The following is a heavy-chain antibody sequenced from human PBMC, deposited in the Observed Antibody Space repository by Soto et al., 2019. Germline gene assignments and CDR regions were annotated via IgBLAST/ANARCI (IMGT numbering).Heavy chain of an antibody. CDR1: GYSFTSHW. CDR2: IYPSDSDI. CDR3: ARQDYSSYRGGMHV. Sequence: GESLKISCKTSGYSFTSHWIAWVSQIHGKGLVWMGIIYPSDSDIRYRPFFQGQVTISVDKSISTAYLHWSRLKASDTATYYCARQDYSSYRGGMHVWGHVTTVTVS. V-gene: IGHV5-51*01. D-gene: IGHD2-2*01. J-gene: IGHJ6*02.